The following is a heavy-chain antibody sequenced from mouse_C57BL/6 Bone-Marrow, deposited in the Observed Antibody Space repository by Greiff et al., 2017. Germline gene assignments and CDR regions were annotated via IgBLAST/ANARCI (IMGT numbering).Heavy chain of an antibody. D-gene: IGHD1-1*01. CDR1: GFNITDDY. CDR3: TTEDYYGSSHYFDD. V-gene: IGHV14-4*01. Sequence: VQLQQSGAELVRPGASVKLSCTASGFNITDDYMHWVKQRPEHGLEWIGWIVPENGDTEYASKFQGKATITADTSSNTAYLQLSSLTSEDTAVYYCTTEDYYGSSHYFDDWGQGTTLTVSS. J-gene: IGHJ2*01. CDR2: IVPENGDT.